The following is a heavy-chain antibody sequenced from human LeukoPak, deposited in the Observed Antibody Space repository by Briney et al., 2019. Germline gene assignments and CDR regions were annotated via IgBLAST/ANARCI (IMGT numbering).Heavy chain of an antibody. Sequence: GGSLRLSCAASGFTFSSYAMGWVRQAPGKGLEWVSLINDSGGNTYYADSVKGRFTISRDNSKNTLFLQMSSLRAEDTAVYYCAKTSAGIRGGYFDYWGQGTLVTVSS. D-gene: IGHD3-10*01. CDR2: INDSGGNT. CDR3: AKTSAGIRGGYFDY. V-gene: IGHV3-23*01. CDR1: GFTFSSYA. J-gene: IGHJ4*02.